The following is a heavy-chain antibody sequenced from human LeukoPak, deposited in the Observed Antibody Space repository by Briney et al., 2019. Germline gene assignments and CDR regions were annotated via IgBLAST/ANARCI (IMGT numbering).Heavy chain of an antibody. D-gene: IGHD6-13*01. V-gene: IGHV4-30-2*01. CDR3: ARGRSIAAAKDY. CDR1: GGSISSGGYY. CDR2: IYHSGST. J-gene: IGHJ4*02. Sequence: SQTLSLTCTVSGGSISSGGYYWSWIRQPPGKGLEWIGYIYHSGSTYYNPSLKSRVTISVDRSKNQFSLKLSSVTAADTAVYYCARGRSIAAAKDYWGQGTLVTVSS.